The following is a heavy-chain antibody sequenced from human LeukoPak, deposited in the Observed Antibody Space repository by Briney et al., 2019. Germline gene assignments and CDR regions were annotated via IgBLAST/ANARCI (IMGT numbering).Heavy chain of an antibody. J-gene: IGHJ3*02. CDR3: ARGFGSGWYDDAFDI. V-gene: IGHV3-48*01. Sequence: GGSLRLSCAASGFTLRTYTMNWVRQAPGKGLEWVSYISTSSSTIYYADSVKGRFTISRDNAKNSLYLQMNSLRADDTAVYYCARGFGSGWYDDAFDIWGQGTMVTVSS. D-gene: IGHD6-19*01. CDR2: ISTSSSTI. CDR1: GFTLRTYT.